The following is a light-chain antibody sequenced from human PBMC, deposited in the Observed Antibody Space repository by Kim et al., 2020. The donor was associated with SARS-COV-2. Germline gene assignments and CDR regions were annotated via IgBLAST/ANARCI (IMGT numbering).Light chain of an antibody. J-gene: IGKJ4*01. CDR2: DAS. V-gene: IGKV3-11*01. CDR3: QQRSDWRLT. CDR1: QTINRY. Sequence: LSPGESATLSCRASQTINRYLAWFQQKPGQAPRLLIYDASNRATGIPARFSGSGSGTDFTLTISSLEPEDFALYYCQQRSDWRLTFGGGTKVDIK.